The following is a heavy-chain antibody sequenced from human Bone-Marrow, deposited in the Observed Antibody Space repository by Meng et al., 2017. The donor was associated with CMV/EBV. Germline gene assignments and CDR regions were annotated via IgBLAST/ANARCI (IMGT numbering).Heavy chain of an antibody. J-gene: IGHJ6*02. CDR2: INPSGGST. CDR1: GYTFTSYY. D-gene: IGHD3-3*01. Sequence: ASGKVSCKASGYTFTSYYMHWVRQAPGQGLEWMGIINPSGGSTSYAQKFQGRVTMTRDTSTSTVYMELSSLRSEDTAVYYCARESDFWSGSVGYYYGMDVWGQGTTVTVSS. CDR3: ARESDFWSGSVGYYYGMDV. V-gene: IGHV1-46*01.